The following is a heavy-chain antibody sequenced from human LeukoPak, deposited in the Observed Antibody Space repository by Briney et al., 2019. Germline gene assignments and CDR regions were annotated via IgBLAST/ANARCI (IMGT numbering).Heavy chain of an antibody. V-gene: IGHV3-30-3*01. Sequence: GGSLRLSCAASGFTFSSYAMSWVRQAPGKGLEWVAVISYDGGNKYYADSVKGRFTISRDNSKNTLYLQMNSLRAEDTAVYYCARDLIGYDSSGYPDHWGQGTLVTVSS. D-gene: IGHD3-22*01. CDR3: ARDLIGYDSSGYPDH. CDR1: GFTFSSYA. J-gene: IGHJ5*02. CDR2: ISYDGGNK.